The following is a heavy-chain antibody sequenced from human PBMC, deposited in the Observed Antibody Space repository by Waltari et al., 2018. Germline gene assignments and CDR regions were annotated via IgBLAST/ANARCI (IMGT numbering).Heavy chain of an antibody. CDR1: GFTFSNYW. CDR2: RNSEGRAT. Sequence: EVQLVESGGGLVQPGGSLRLSCAASGFTFSNYWMNWVRHTPGKGLGWVSKRNSEGRATNYADSVKGRFTISRDNTKSTLFLQLNSLRAEDTAVYYCIASGYWGQGMLVTVSS. J-gene: IGHJ4*02. CDR3: IASGY. V-gene: IGHV3-74*01. D-gene: IGHD2-21*01.